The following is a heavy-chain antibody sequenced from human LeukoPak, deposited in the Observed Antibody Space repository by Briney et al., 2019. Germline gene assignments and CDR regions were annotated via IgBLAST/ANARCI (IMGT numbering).Heavy chain of an antibody. Sequence: PGGSLGLSCAASGFTFSSYSMNWVRQAPGKGLEWVSSISSSSSYIYYADSVKGRFTISRDNAKNSLYLQMNSLRAEDTAVYYCARGDCSSTSCYDGDWFDPWGQGTLVTVSS. CDR3: ARGDCSSTSCYDGDWFDP. J-gene: IGHJ5*02. CDR1: GFTFSSYS. V-gene: IGHV3-21*01. CDR2: ISSSSSYI. D-gene: IGHD2-2*01.